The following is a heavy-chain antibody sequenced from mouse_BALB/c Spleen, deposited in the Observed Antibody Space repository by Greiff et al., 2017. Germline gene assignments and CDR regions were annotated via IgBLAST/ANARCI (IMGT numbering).Heavy chain of an antibody. D-gene: IGHD2-3*01. CDR3: ARSGYYFAY. CDR1: GFTFSSYG. V-gene: IGHV5-6*01. J-gene: IGHJ3*01. Sequence: DVHLVESGGDLVKPGGSLKLSCAASGFTFSSYGMSWVRQTPDKRLEWVATISSGGSYTYYPDSVKGRFTISRDNAKNTLYLQMSSLKSEDTATYYCARSGYYFAYWGQGTLVTVSA. CDR2: ISSGGSYT.